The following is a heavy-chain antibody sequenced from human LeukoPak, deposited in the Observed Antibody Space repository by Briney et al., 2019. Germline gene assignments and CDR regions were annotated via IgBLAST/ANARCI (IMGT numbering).Heavy chain of an antibody. D-gene: IGHD6-13*01. J-gene: IGHJ4*02. CDR2: IIPIFGTA. CDR1: GGTFSSFA. Sequence: SVKVSCKASGGTFSSFAISWVRQAPGQGLEWMGGIIPIFGTANYAQKFQGRVTITTDESMSTAYMELSSLRSEDTAVYYRARGYSSSPIDYWGQGTLVTVSS. CDR3: ARGYSSSPIDY. V-gene: IGHV1-69*05.